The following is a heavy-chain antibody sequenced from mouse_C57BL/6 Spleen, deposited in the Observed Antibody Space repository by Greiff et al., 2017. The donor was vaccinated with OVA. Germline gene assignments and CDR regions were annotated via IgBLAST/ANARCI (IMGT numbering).Heavy chain of an antibody. D-gene: IGHD2-3*01. CDR1: GFSLTSYG. J-gene: IGHJ1*03. CDR3: ARQGEGYCHYWYFDV. CDR2: IWGGGST. V-gene: IGHV2-9*01. Sequence: VKLVESGPGLVAPSQSLSITCTVSGFSLTSYGVDWVRQPPGKGLEWVGGIWGGGSTNYNSALMSKLSISKDKSKVQIFLKMKSLKTDDKAIYYYARQGEGYCHYWYFDVWGTGTTVTVSS.